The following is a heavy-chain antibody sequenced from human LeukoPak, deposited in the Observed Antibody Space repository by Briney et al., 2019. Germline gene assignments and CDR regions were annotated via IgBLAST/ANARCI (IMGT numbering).Heavy chain of an antibody. CDR2: ISAYNGNT. CDR3: ARVRHPIGYYYVSSGYADY. D-gene: IGHD3-22*01. CDR1: GYTFTSYG. Sequence: ASVKVSCKASGYTFTSYGISWVRQAPGQGLEWMGWISAYNGNTNYAQKLQGRVTMTTDTSTSTAYMELRSLRSDGTAVYYCARVRHPIGYYYVSSGYADYWGQGTLVTVSS. V-gene: IGHV1-18*01. J-gene: IGHJ4*02.